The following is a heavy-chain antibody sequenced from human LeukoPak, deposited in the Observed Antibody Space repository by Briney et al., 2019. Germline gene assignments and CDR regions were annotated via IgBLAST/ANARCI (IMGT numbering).Heavy chain of an antibody. CDR3: ARDGGGDY. CDR1: GFTFSKYV. CDR2: ITSGSSTI. D-gene: IGHD3-16*01. Sequence: GGSLRLSCVASGFTFSKYVMTWVRQAPGKGLEWVSYITSGSSTIYYAESVRGRFTISRDNAKNSLFLQMNSLRAEDTAVYYCARDGGGDYWGQGTLVTVSS. J-gene: IGHJ4*02. V-gene: IGHV3-48*01.